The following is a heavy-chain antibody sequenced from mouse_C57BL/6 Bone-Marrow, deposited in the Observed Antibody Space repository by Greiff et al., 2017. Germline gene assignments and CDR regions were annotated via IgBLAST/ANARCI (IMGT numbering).Heavy chain of an antibody. CDR1: GFNIKDDY. J-gene: IGHJ1*03. CDR2: IDPENGDT. D-gene: IGHD2-3*01. Sequence: EVQLQQSGAELVRPGASVKLSCTASGFNIKDDYMHWVKQRPEQGLEWIGWIDPENGDTEYASKFQGKATITADTSSNTAYLQLSSLTSEDTAVYYCTTYDGYSHWDFDVWGTGTTVTVSA. V-gene: IGHV14-4*01. CDR3: TTYDGYSHWDFDV.